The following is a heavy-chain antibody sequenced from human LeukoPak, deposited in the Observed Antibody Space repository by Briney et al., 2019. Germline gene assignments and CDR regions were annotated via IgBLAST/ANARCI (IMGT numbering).Heavy chain of an antibody. J-gene: IGHJ4*02. Sequence: GGSLRLSCTASGFTSGDYAMSWVRQAPGKGMEWVAFIRSKAYGGTTEYAASEKGRFTISKDNSKNTLYLQMSSLRAEDTAVYYCVTESIVGATTGDYWGQGTLVTVSS. V-gene: IGHV3-49*04. CDR3: VTESIVGATTGDY. CDR2: IRSKAYGGTT. D-gene: IGHD1-26*01. CDR1: GFTSGDYA.